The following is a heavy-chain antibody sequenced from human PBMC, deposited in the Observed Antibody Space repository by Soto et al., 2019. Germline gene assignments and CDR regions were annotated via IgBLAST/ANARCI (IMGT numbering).Heavy chain of an antibody. D-gene: IGHD6-13*01. J-gene: IGHJ5*02. CDR2: ISSNSAYI. CDR1: VFTFRSFT. Sequence: PGGSLRLSCAASVFTFRSFTMNWVRQAPGKGLEWVSTISSNSAYIYYTDALRGRFTISRDNAKNSLHLQMNSLRAEDTAVYYCTRDASRGSSARGWFDPWGPGTLVTVS. V-gene: IGHV3-21*01. CDR3: TRDASRGSSARGWFDP.